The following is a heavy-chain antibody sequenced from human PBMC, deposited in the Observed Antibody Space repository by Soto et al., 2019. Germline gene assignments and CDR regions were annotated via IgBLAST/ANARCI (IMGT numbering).Heavy chain of an antibody. V-gene: IGHV5-51*01. CDR2: IYPGDSKT. J-gene: IGHJ4*02. CDR1: GYTFTDYW. Sequence: GESLKISCRGSGYTFTDYWIVWVRQMPGKVLEWMGVIYPGDSKTKYSPSFQGQVTLSADKSITTAYLQGSSLSAEDTAVYYCARAVTQYFDSWGQGSLVTVSS. CDR3: ARAVTQYFDS. D-gene: IGHD4-4*01.